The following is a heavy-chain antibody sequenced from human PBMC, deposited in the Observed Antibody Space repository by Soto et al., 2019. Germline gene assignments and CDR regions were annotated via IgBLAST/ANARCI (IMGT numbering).Heavy chain of an antibody. D-gene: IGHD3-22*01. Sequence: GASVKVSCKASGGTFSSYAISWVRQAPGQGLEWMGGIIPIFGTANYAQKFQGRVTITADESTSTAYMELSSLRSEDTAVYYCARDLGAEVVRAFDIWGQGTMVTVSS. CDR2: IIPIFGTA. V-gene: IGHV1-69*13. J-gene: IGHJ3*02. CDR1: GGTFSSYA. CDR3: ARDLGAEVVRAFDI.